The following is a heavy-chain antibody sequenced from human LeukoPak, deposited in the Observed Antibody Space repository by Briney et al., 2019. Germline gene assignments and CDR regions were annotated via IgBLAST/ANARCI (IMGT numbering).Heavy chain of an antibody. Sequence: GRSLRLSCAASGFTFSSYGMHWVRQAPGKGLEWVAVISYDGSNKYYADSVKGRFTISRDNSKNTLYLQMNSLRAEDTAVYYCAKDPRRGWFGQFGLDYWGQGTLVTVSS. CDR1: GFTFSSYG. J-gene: IGHJ4*02. CDR3: AKDPRRGWFGQFGLDY. D-gene: IGHD3-10*01. CDR2: ISYDGSNK. V-gene: IGHV3-30*18.